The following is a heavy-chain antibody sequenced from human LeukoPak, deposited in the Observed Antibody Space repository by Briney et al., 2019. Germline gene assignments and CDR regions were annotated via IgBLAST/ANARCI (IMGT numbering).Heavy chain of an antibody. V-gene: IGHV3-21*01. Sequence: PGGSPRLSCAASGFTFSSYTMNWVRQAPGKGLEWVSAITSSSSYKYYADSVKGRFTISRDNAKNSLYLQMNSLRAEDTAVYYCARDSQGGFGELLPAVGYYYYGMDVWGQGTTVTVSS. CDR3: ARDSQGGFGELLPAVGYYYYGMDV. CDR1: GFTFSSYT. J-gene: IGHJ6*02. CDR2: ITSSSSYK. D-gene: IGHD3-10*01.